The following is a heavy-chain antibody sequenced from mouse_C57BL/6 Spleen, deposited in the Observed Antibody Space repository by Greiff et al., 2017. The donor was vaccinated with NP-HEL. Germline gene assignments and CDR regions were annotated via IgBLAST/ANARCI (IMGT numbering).Heavy chain of an antibody. CDR1: GFTFSDYY. CDR2: ISNGGGST. J-gene: IGHJ4*01. CDR3: ARREGTTVRYAMDY. Sequence: EVKLVESGGGLVQPGGSLKLSCAASGFTFSDYYMYWVRQTPEKRLEWVAYISNGGGSTYYPDTVKGRFTISRDNAKNTLYLQMSRLKSEDTAMYYCARREGTTVRYAMDYWGQGTSVTVSS. D-gene: IGHD1-1*01. V-gene: IGHV5-12*01.